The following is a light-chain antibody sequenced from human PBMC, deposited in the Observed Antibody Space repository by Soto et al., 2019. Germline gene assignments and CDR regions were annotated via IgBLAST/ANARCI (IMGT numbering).Light chain of an antibody. Sequence: QSALTQPPSASGSPGQSVTISCTGTSSDVGDNYVSWYQQHPGKAPKLMIYEVSNRPSGVSNRFSGSKSGNTASLTISGLQAEDEADYYCSSYTSSSTRVFGGGTKLTVL. CDR2: EVS. CDR1: SSDVGDNY. CDR3: SSYTSSSTRV. J-gene: IGLJ2*01. V-gene: IGLV2-14*01.